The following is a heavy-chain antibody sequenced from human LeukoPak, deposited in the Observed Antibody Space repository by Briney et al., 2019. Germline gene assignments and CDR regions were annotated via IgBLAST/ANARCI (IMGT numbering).Heavy chain of an antibody. CDR1: GGSISSGNYY. V-gene: IGHV4-61*02. Sequence: SETLSLTCTVPGGSISSGNYYWSWIRQPAGKGLEWIGRIYTSGSTNYNPSLESRVTISVDTSKNQFSLKLSSVTAADTAVYYCARHTRHRRAFDIWGQGTMVTVSS. D-gene: IGHD1-1*01. CDR3: ARHTRHRRAFDI. J-gene: IGHJ3*02. CDR2: IYTSGST.